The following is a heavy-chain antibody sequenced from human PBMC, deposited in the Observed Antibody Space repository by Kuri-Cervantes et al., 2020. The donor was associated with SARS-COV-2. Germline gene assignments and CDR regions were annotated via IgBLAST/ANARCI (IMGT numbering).Heavy chain of an antibody. CDR1: GGSISSYY. V-gene: IGHV4-59*12. CDR2: IYYSGST. CDR3: ARMDIVVVVAAIDAFDI. Sequence: SETLSLTCTVSGGSISSYYWSWIRQPPGKGLEWIGYIYYSGSTNYNPSLKSRVIISVDTSKNQFSLKLSSVTAADTAVYYCARMDIVVVVAAIDAFDIWGQGTMVTVSS. D-gene: IGHD2-15*01. J-gene: IGHJ3*02.